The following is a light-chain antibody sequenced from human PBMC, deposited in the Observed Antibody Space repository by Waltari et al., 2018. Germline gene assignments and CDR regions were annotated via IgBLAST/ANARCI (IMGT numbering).Light chain of an antibody. CDR2: SAS. V-gene: IGKV1-39*01. J-gene: IGKJ1*01. Sequence: DIQMTQSPSSLSASVGDRVAITCRASQSISTYLNWYQLRPGKAPKLLIYSASSLQSGVPSRFSGSGSGTDFTLTITSLRPEDFATYFCEQSSSTPGTFGQGTTVEIK. CDR1: QSISTY. CDR3: EQSSSTPGT.